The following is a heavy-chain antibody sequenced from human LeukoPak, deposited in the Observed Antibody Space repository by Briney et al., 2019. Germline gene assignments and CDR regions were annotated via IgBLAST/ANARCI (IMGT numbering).Heavy chain of an antibody. CDR2: ISGDGGST. J-gene: IGHJ6*02. CDR1: GFTFDDYA. CDR3: AKGGTVTTGYYYYGMDV. D-gene: IGHD4-17*01. V-gene: IGHV3-43*02. Sequence: GGSLRLSCAASGFTFDDYAMHSVRQAPGKGLEWVSLISGDGGSTYYADSVKGRFTISRDNSKNSLYLQMNSLRTEDTALYYCAKGGTVTTGYYYYGMDVWGQGTTVTVSS.